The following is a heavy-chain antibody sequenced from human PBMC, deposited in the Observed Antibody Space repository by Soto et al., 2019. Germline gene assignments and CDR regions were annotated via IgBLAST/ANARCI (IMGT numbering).Heavy chain of an antibody. Sequence: EVQLVESGGGLVQPGGSLRLSCAASGFTFSSYWMRWVRQAPGKGLVWVSRINSDGSSTSYADSVKGRFTISRYNAENTLCLQMNSLRAEDTAGYYCARYTLDWYFDLWGRGNLVTGSS. D-gene: IGHD1-20*01. J-gene: IGHJ2*01. CDR2: INSDGSST. CDR1: GFTFSSYW. CDR3: ARYTLDWYFDL. V-gene: IGHV3-74*01.